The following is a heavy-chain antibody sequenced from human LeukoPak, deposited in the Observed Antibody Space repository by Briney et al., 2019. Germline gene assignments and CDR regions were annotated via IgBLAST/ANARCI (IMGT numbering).Heavy chain of an antibody. D-gene: IGHD6-13*01. CDR1: GGTFSSYA. Sequence: SVKVSCKASGGTFSSYAISWVRQAPGQGLEWMGGIIPIFGTANYAQKFQGRVTITADESTSTAYMELSSRRSEDTAVYYCARDESGVSIAAAGNEHYYYYYGMDVWGQGTTVTVSS. CDR2: IIPIFGTA. J-gene: IGHJ6*02. V-gene: IGHV1-69*13. CDR3: ARDESGVSIAAAGNEHYYYYYGMDV.